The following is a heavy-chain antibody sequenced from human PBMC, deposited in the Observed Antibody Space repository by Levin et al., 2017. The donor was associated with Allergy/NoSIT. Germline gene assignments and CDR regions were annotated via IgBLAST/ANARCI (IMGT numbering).Heavy chain of an antibody. CDR2: VYYSGSS. V-gene: IGHV4-39*07. J-gene: IGHJ6*02. Sequence: SQTLSLPCTVSGGSISSSSYYWGWIRQPPGKGLEWIASVYYSGSSYYNPSLKSRLTISGDTSKNQFSLKLRSVTAADTAVYYCARVDVEKFFYDSSGKPYGMDVWGQGTTVTVSS. D-gene: IGHD3-22*01. CDR3: ARVDVEKFFYDSSGKPYGMDV. CDR1: GGSISSSSYY.